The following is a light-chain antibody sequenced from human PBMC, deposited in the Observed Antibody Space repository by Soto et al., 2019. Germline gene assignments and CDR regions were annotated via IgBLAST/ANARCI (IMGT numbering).Light chain of an antibody. CDR2: EVY. V-gene: IGLV2-8*01. CDR1: SSEVGGYKY. CDR3: SSYVGTNSYV. J-gene: IGLJ1*01. Sequence: QSVLTQPPSASGSPGQSVTISCTGTSSEVGGYKYVSWYQHHPGKAPKLIIYEVYKRPSGVPDRFSGSKSGNTAALTVSGLQAEDEADYYCSSYVGTNSYVFGTGTKVTVL.